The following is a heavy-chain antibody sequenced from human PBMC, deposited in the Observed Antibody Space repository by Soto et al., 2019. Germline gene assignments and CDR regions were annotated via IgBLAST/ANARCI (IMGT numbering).Heavy chain of an antibody. CDR2: INHSGST. CDR3: ARRRGVVAATMRRYDLLSYMDV. Sequence: QVQLQQWGAGLLKPSETLSLTCAVYGGSFSGYYWSWIRQPPGKGLEWIGEINHSGSTNYNPSLKSRFTISVDTSKNQFSLKLSSVTAADTAVYYCARRRGVVAATMRRYDLLSYMDVWGKGTTVTVSS. J-gene: IGHJ6*03. CDR1: GGSFSGYY. D-gene: IGHD2-15*01. V-gene: IGHV4-34*01.